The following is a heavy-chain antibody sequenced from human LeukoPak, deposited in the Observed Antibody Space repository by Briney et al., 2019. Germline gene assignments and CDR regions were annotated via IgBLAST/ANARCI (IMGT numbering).Heavy chain of an antibody. J-gene: IGHJ4*02. D-gene: IGHD5-12*01. V-gene: IGHV3-73*01. CDR3: TSRPMGRGGYNQFDY. Sequence: GGSLRLSCAASGFTFSGSAMHWVRQASGKGLEWVGRIRGKANSYATAYAASVKGRFTISRDDSKNTAYLQMNSLKTEDTAVYYCTSRPMGRGGYNQFDYWGQGTLVTVSS. CDR2: IRGKANSYAT. CDR1: GFTFSGSA.